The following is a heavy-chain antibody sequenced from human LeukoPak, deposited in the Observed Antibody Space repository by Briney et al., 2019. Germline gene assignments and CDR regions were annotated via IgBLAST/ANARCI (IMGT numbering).Heavy chain of an antibody. V-gene: IGHV4-39*01. CDR2: IYYSGST. Sequence: SETLSLTCTVSGGSISSSSYYWGWIRQPPGKGLEWIGSIYYSGSTYYNPSLKSRVTISVDTSKNQFSLKLSSVTAADTAVYYCASRQRTPPMIYYFDYWGQGTLVTVSS. D-gene: IGHD3-22*01. CDR1: GGSISSSSYY. J-gene: IGHJ4*02. CDR3: ASRQRTPPMIYYFDY.